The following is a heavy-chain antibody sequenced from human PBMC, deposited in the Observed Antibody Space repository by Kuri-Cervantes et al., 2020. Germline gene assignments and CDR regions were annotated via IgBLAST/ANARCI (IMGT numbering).Heavy chain of an antibody. CDR1: GFTFSSYG. Sequence: LSLTCAASGFTFSSYGMHWVRQAPGKGLEWVAVISYDGSNKYYADSVKGRFTISRDNSKNSLYLQMNSLRAEDTALYYCAKDILGVAGTGDYYYYYGMDVWGQGTTVTVSS. J-gene: IGHJ6*02. D-gene: IGHD6-19*01. CDR3: AKDILGVAGTGDYYYYYGMDV. CDR2: ISYDGSNK. V-gene: IGHV3-30*18.